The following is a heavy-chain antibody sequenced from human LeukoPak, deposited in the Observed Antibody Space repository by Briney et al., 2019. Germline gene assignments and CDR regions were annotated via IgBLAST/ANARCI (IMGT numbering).Heavy chain of an antibody. D-gene: IGHD3-10*01. J-gene: IGHJ4*02. V-gene: IGHV3-23*01. Sequence: GGSLRLSCAASGFTLSSYGMSWVRQAPGKGLEWVSAISGSGGSTYYADSVKGRFTISRDNSKNTLYLQMNSLRAEDTAVYYCAKDMVRGVHSFDYWGQGTLVTVSS. CDR1: GFTLSSYG. CDR3: AKDMVRGVHSFDY. CDR2: ISGSGGST.